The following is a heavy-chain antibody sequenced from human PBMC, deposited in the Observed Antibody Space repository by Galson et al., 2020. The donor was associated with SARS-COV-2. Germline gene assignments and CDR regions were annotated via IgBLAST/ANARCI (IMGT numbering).Heavy chain of an antibody. D-gene: IGHD6-13*01. Sequence: GGSLRLSCAASGFTFSSYDMHWVRQATGKGLEWVSAIGTAGDTYYPGSVKGRFTISRENAKNSLYLQMNSLRAGDTAVYYCARGTDEDPSSSLYVRYYYYYMDVWGKGTTVSGS. J-gene: IGHJ6*03. CDR1: GFTFSSYD. CDR2: IGTAGDT. CDR3: ARGTDEDPSSSLYVRYYYYYMDV. V-gene: IGHV3-13*01.